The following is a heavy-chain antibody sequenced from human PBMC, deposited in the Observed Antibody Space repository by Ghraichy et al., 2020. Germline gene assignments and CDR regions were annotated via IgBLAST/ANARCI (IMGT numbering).Heavy chain of an antibody. CDR3: ARGLRTGDSRSFFDY. V-gene: IGHV4-39*01. Sequence: SETLTLTCTVSAGSISPTNYYWGWIRQPPGKGLEWIGSIYYSGNTYYNPPLKSRVTISVDTSKNQFSLNLNSVTATDTAVYYCARGLRTGDSRSFFDYWGQGTLVSVFS. D-gene: IGHD1-14*01. J-gene: IGHJ4*02. CDR2: IYYSGNT. CDR1: AGSISPTNYY.